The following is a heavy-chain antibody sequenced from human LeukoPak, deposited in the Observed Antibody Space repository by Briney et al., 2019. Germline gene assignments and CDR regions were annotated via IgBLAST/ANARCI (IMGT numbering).Heavy chain of an antibody. CDR1: GYTFTSYG. J-gene: IGHJ6*02. CDR2: ISAYNGNT. Sequence: GASVKVSCKASGYTFTSYGISWVRQAPGQGLEWMGWISAYNGNTNYAQRLQGRVTMTTDTSTSTAYMELRSLRSDDTAVYYCARGVGGWPYYYYYGMDVWGQGTTVTVSS. D-gene: IGHD6-19*01. V-gene: IGHV1-18*01. CDR3: ARGVGGWPYYYYYGMDV.